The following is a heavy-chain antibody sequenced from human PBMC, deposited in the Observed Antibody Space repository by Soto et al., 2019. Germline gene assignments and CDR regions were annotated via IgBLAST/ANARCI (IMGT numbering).Heavy chain of an antibody. CDR1: GYSFTTYW. Sequence: EVQLVQSGAEVKKPGESLRISCRGSGYSFTTYWISWVRQMPGKGLEWMGRIDPSDSYTNYSPSFQGHVTISADKSISTAYRQWSSLKASDTAMYYCARQGGPGNWFDPWGQGTLVTVPS. V-gene: IGHV5-10-1*01. D-gene: IGHD1-26*01. CDR3: ARQGGPGNWFDP. CDR2: IDPSDSYT. J-gene: IGHJ5*02.